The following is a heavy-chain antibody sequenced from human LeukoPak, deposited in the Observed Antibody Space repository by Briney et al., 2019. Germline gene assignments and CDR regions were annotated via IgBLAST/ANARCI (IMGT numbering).Heavy chain of an antibody. CDR2: IYPRDGST. D-gene: IGHD1-26*01. CDR3: ARGIVGATYWFDP. CDR1: GYTFTSNY. V-gene: IGHV1-46*01. J-gene: IGHJ5*02. Sequence: ASVKVSCKASGYTFTSNYIHWVRQAPGQGLEWMGMIYPRDGSTSYAQKFQGRVTVTRDTSTSTVHMELSGLRSEDTAVYYCARGIVGATYWFDPWGQGTLVTVSS.